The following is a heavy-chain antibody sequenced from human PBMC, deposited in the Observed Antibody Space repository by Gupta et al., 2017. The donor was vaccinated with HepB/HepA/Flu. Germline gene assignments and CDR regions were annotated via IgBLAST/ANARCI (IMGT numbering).Heavy chain of an antibody. V-gene: IGHV3-15*01. CDR2: IKSRTHGGTT. CDR1: GFSFTNAW. CDR3: CRDAQLWD. D-gene: IGHD5-24*01. Sequence: EVQLVESGGGLVKPGGSLRLSCAASGFSFTNAWMSWVRQAPGKGLEWVGLIKSRTHGGTTAYATAVNGRFTISRDDSKNSLYLHMNNLRPEDTAIYYCCRDAQLWDWGQGTPVTVSS. J-gene: IGHJ4*02.